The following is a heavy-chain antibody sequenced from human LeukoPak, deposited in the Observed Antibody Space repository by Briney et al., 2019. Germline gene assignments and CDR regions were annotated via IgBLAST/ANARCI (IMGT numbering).Heavy chain of an antibody. CDR1: GFSFGTHG. V-gene: IGHV3-23*01. J-gene: IGHJ3*01. CDR2: LDGSGASI. CDR3: AKDSPILTV. Sequence: PGGSLRLSCAASGFSFGTHGLSWVRQGPGKGLEWVSDLDGSGASIYYADSVKGRFTISRDNSKNTLFLQMNSLRAEDTAVYYCAKDSPILTVWGQGTMVTVSS. D-gene: IGHD3-9*01.